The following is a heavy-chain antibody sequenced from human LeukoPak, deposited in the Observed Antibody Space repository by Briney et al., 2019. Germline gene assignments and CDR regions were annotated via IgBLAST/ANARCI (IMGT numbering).Heavy chain of an antibody. CDR2: IKQDGSEK. CDR1: GFTLSSNW. CDR3: ASQPAIYIYGMDV. D-gene: IGHD3-9*01. J-gene: IGHJ6*02. Sequence: GGSLRLSCAASGFTLSSNWMSWVHQAPGKGLEWVANIKQDGSEKYYADSVKGRFIISRDNAKNSLYLQMNSLTAEDTAVYYCASQPAIYIYGMDVWGQGTTVTVSS. V-gene: IGHV3-7*02.